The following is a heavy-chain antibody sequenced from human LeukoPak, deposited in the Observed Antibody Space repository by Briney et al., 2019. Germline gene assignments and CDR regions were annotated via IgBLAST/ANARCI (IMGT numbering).Heavy chain of an antibody. CDR2: IFYTGST. Sequence: PSETLSLTCTVSGGSISSYYWGWVRQPPGKALEWIGNIFYTGSTYYSPSLKSRVTISLDTSRNQFSLRLNSVTAADTAVYYCAKSNGYGLIDIWGQGTMVTVSS. J-gene: IGHJ3*02. D-gene: IGHD3-10*01. CDR3: AKSNGYGLIDI. CDR1: GGSISSYY. V-gene: IGHV4-39*07.